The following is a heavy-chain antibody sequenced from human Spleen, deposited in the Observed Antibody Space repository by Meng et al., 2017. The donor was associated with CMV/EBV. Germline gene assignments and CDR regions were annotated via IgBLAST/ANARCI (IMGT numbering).Heavy chain of an antibody. CDR2: IQNDGDHE. CDR3: AKDRGGSEFRGMDV. D-gene: IGHD6-19*01. J-gene: IGHJ6*02. V-gene: IGHV3-30*02. CDR1: GFSFRSYG. Sequence: GESLKISCAASGFSFRSYGIHWVRQAPGKGLEWVAFIQNDGDHEYYTDSVKGRFTISRDNSKNSVYLQMNSLRPEDTAVYYFAKDRGGSEFRGMDVWGQGTTVTVSS.